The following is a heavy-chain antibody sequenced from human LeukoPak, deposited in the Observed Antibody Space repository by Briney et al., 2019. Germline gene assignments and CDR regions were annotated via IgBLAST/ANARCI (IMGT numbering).Heavy chain of an antibody. CDR3: ARVSDISVAAYFDY. CDR1: GFTFDDYG. CDR2: INWNGGST. J-gene: IGHJ4*02. D-gene: IGHD6-19*01. Sequence: GGSLRLSCAASGFTFDDYGMSWVRQAPGKGLEWVSSINWNGGSTGYADSVKGRFTISRDNAKNSLYLQMNSLRAEDTALYYCARVSDISVAAYFDYWGQGTLVTVSS. V-gene: IGHV3-20*04.